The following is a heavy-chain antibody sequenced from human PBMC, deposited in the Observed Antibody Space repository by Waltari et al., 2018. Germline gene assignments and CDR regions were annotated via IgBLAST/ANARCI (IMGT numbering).Heavy chain of an antibody. J-gene: IGHJ6*02. V-gene: IGHV1-3*01. Sequence: QVQLVQSGPEVKKPGASVKVSCKASGYTFTSYAMHWVRQSPGQRLEWMGWSNAGNGNTKDSQKFHGRVTITRDTSASTAYMELSSLRSEDTAVYYCARNYDLLGSMDVWGQGTTVTVSS. CDR1: GYTFTSYA. CDR2: SNAGNGNT. CDR3: ARNYDLLGSMDV. D-gene: IGHD3-22*01.